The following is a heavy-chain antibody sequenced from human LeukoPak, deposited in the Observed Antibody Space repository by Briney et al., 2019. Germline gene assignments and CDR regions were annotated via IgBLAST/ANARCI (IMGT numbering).Heavy chain of an antibody. CDR2: INPSGRTT. V-gene: IGHV1-46*01. CDR3: ARGESSTKFGY. CDR1: GYTFTSYF. D-gene: IGHD6-13*01. J-gene: IGHJ4*02. Sequence: ASVKVSCKASGYTFTSYFIHWVRQGPGQGLEWMGIINPSGRTTSYAQKFQGRVTMTRDTSTSTVYMELSSLRSEDTAVYYCARGESSTKFGYWGQGTLVTVSS.